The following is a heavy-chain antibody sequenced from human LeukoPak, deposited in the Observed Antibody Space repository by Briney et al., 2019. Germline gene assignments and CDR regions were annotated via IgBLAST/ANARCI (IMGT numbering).Heavy chain of an antibody. V-gene: IGHV3-33*01. CDR3: ASGYCSGGSCFSVDY. D-gene: IGHD2-15*01. Sequence: GRSLRLSCAASGFTFSSYGMHWVRQAPGKGLEWVEVIWYDGSNKYYADSVKGRFTISRDNSKNTLYLQMNSLRAEDTAVYYCASGYCSGGSCFSVDYWGQGTLVTVSS. CDR1: GFTFSSYG. J-gene: IGHJ4*02. CDR2: IWYDGSNK.